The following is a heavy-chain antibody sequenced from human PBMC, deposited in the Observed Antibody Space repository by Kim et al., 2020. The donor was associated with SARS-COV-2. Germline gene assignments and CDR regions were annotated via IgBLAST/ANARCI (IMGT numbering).Heavy chain of an antibody. CDR2: INTNTGNP. J-gene: IGHJ3*02. Sequence: ASVKVSCKASGYTFTSYAMNWVRQAPGQGLEWMGWINTNTGNPTYAQGFTGRFVFSLDTSVSTAYLQISSLKAEDTAVYYCARELLGAGVFRDLEWSDAFDIWGQGTMVTVSS. D-gene: IGHD3-3*01. V-gene: IGHV7-4-1*02. CDR1: GYTFTSYA. CDR3: ARELLGAGVFRDLEWSDAFDI.